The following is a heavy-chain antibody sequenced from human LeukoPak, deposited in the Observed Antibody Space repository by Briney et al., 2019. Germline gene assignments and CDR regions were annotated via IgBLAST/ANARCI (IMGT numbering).Heavy chain of an antibody. CDR1: GGSISSYY. J-gene: IGHJ6*02. CDR2: IYYSGST. CDR3: ARDLLPYYDFWSGYYRSGEDYYYGMDV. Sequence: PSETLSLTCTVSGGSISSYYWSWIRQPPGKGLEWIGYIYYSGSTNYNPSLKSRVTISVDTSKNQFSLKLSSVTAADTAVYYCARDLLPYYDFWSGYYRSGEDYYYGMDVWGQGTTVTVSS. V-gene: IGHV4-59*01. D-gene: IGHD3-3*01.